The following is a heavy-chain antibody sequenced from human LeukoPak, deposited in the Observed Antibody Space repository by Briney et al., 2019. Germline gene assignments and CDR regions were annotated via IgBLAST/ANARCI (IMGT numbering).Heavy chain of an antibody. CDR3: ARIGCSGASCYHYYYYMDV. D-gene: IGHD2-15*01. CDR1: GGTFSSYA. V-gene: IGHV1-69*05. CDR2: IIPIFGTA. J-gene: IGHJ6*03. Sequence: GASVKVSCKASGGTFSSYAISWVRQAPGQGLEWMGGIIPIFGTANYAQKFQGRVTITTDESTSTAYMELSSLRSEDTAVYYCARIGCSGASCYHYYYYMDVWGKGTTVTVSS.